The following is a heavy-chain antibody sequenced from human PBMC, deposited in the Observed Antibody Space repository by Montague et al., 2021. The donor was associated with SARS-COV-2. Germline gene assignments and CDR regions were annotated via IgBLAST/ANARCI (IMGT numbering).Heavy chain of an antibody. CDR3: ARHDSVAEYDSSGYHYYYGMDV. J-gene: IGHJ6*02. D-gene: IGHD3-22*01. V-gene: IGHV4-30-2*01. Sequence: TLSLTCTVSGGSISTGGNSWSWIRQPPGRGLELIGYIYVSGTTYYSPSFRSRVTIAVDRSKNQFSLRLESVTAADTALYYCARHDSVAEYDSSGYHYYYGMDVWGQGTTVTVSS. CDR1: GGSISTGGNS. CDR2: IYVSGTT.